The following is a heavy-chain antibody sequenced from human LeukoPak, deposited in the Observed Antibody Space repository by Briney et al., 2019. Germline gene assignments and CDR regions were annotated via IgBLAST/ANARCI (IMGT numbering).Heavy chain of an antibody. V-gene: IGHV3-21*01. J-gene: IGHJ4*02. CDR1: GFTFSSYS. Sequence: GGSLRLSCAASGFTFSSYSMDWVRQAPGKVLEWVSSISSSSSYIYYADSVKGRFTISRDNAKNSLYLQMNSLRAEDTAVYYCAREIFRLQKYSPGSSGWFDYFDYWGQGTLVTVSS. CDR2: ISSSSSYI. D-gene: IGHD6-19*01. CDR3: AREIFRLQKYSPGSSGWFDYFDY.